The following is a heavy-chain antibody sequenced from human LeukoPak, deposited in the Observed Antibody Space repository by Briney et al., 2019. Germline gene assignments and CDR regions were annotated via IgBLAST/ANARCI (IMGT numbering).Heavy chain of an antibody. CDR3: AKEFDYGEDYFDY. V-gene: IGHV3-23*01. J-gene: IGHJ4*02. D-gene: IGHD4-17*01. CDR1: GFTFSSYG. CDR2: ISGSGGST. Sequence: GGSLRLSCAASGFTFSSYGMSWVRQAPGKGLEWVSAISGSGGSTYYADSVKGRFTISRDNSKDTLYLQMNSLRAEDTAVYYCAKEFDYGEDYFDYWGQGTLVTVSS.